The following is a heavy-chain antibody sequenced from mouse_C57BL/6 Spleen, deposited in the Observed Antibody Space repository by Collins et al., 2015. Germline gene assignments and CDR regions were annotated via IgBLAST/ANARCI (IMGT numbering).Heavy chain of an antibody. CDR2: INSDGSAI. CDR1: GFTFSGFW. J-gene: IGHJ1*01. CDR3: MRYDGYYWYFDV. D-gene: IGHD2-3*01. Sequence: EVQLLETGGGLVQPGGSRGLSCEGSGFTFSGFWMSWVRQTPGKTLEWIGDINSDGSAINYAPSIKDRFTIFRDNDKSTLYLQMSNVRSEDTATYFCMRYDGYYWYFDVWGAGTTVTVLL. V-gene: IGHV11-2*02.